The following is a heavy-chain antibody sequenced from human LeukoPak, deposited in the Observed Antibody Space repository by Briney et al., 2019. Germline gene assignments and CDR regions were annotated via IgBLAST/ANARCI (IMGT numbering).Heavy chain of an antibody. V-gene: IGHV1-18*01. Sequence: ASVKVSCKASGYTFTSYGISWVRQAPGQGLEWMGWISAYNGNTNYAQKLQGRVTMTTDTSTSTAYMELRSLRSDDTAVYYCARAPGDGSGSYYSYYWGQGTLVTVPS. CDR2: ISAYNGNT. J-gene: IGHJ4*02. CDR1: GYTFTSYG. CDR3: ARAPGDGSGSYYSYY. D-gene: IGHD3-10*01.